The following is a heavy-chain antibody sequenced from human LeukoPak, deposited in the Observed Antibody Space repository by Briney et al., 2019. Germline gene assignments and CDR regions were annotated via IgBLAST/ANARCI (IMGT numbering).Heavy chain of an antibody. CDR3: ARAPRVTTKRWFDP. CDR2: IIPIFGTA. J-gene: IGHJ5*02. Sequence: ASVKVSCKAPGGTFSSYAISWVRQAPGQGLEWMGGIIPIFGTANYAQKFQGRVTITADESTSTAYMELSSLRSEDTAVYYCARAPRVTTKRWFDPWGQGTLVTVSS. CDR1: GGTFSSYA. D-gene: IGHD4-17*01. V-gene: IGHV1-69*13.